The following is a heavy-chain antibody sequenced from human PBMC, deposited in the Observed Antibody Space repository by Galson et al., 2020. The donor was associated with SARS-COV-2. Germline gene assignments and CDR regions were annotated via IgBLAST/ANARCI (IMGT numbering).Heavy chain of an antibody. D-gene: IGHD2-15*01. CDR2: ISYDGSNK. Sequence: QLGESLKISCAASGFTFSTYAMHWVRQAPGKGLEWVAVISYDGSNKYYADSVKGRFTISRDNSKNTLYLQMNSLRAEDTAVYYCARDRLGYCSGGSCYTPFDYWGQGTLVTVSS. CDR1: GFTFSTYA. V-gene: IGHV3-30*04. CDR3: ARDRLGYCSGGSCYTPFDY. J-gene: IGHJ4*02.